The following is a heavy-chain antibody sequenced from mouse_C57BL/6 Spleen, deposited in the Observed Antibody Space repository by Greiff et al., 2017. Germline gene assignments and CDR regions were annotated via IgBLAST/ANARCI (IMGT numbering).Heavy chain of an antibody. CDR2: FYPGSGSI. CDR3: ARHETRAHHYDNYGWFAY. D-gene: IGHD2-1*01. Sequence: QVQLLQSGAELVKPGASVKLSCNASGYTFTVYTIHWVKQRSGQGLEWIGWFYPGSGSIKYNEKFKDKATLTADKSSSTVYMELSRLTSEDSAVYFCARHETRAHHYDNYGWFAYWGQGTLVTVSA. J-gene: IGHJ3*01. CDR1: GYTFTVYT. V-gene: IGHV1-62-2*01.